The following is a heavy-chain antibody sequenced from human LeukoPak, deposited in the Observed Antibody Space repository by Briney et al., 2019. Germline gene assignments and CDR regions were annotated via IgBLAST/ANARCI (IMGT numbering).Heavy chain of an antibody. V-gene: IGHV1-69*05. Sequence: SVKVSCKTSGGAFSTYAVSWVRQAPGQGLEWMGGIIPMFGTANYAQKFQGRVTITTDESTNTAYMELSSLGSEDTAVYYCARRRAYSYGPDFDYWGQGTLVTVSS. CDR2: IIPMFGTA. D-gene: IGHD5-18*01. CDR1: GGAFSTYA. CDR3: ARRRAYSYGPDFDY. J-gene: IGHJ4*02.